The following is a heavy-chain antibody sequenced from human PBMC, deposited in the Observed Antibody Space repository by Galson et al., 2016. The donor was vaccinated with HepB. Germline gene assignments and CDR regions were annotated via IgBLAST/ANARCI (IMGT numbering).Heavy chain of an antibody. CDR2: ISYDGSDK. CDR3: AKGQQLAYFDY. J-gene: IGHJ4*02. CDR1: GFTFSSSG. Sequence: SLRLSCAASGFTFSSSGMHWVRQAPGKGLGWVAIISYDGSDKYYPESVRGRFTISRDNSKNTLYLQMNSLRAEDTAVYYCAKGQQLAYFDYWGQGTLVTVSS. V-gene: IGHV3-30*18. D-gene: IGHD6-13*01.